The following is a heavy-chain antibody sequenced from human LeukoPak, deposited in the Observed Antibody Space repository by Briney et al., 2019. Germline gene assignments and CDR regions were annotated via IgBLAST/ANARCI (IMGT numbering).Heavy chain of an antibody. CDR2: IYYSGST. J-gene: IGHJ4*02. Sequence: SETLSLTCTVSGGSITSYYWSWLRQPPGKGLEWIGFIYYSGSTHYKSSLNSRVTISVDTSRNQFSLRLSSVTAADTAVYYCARHSGSPPHYFDYWGQGTLVTVSS. V-gene: IGHV4-59*08. D-gene: IGHD1-26*01. CDR1: GGSITSYY. CDR3: ARHSGSPPHYFDY.